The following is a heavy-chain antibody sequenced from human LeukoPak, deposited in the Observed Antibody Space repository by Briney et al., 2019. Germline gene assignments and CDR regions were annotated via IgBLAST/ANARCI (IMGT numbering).Heavy chain of an antibody. Sequence: GGPLRLSCAASGFTFSSYWMSWVRQAPGKGLEWVANIKQDGSEKYYVDSVKGRFTISRDNAKNSLYLQMNSLRAEDTAVYYCARDRSSGWYFYWGQGTLVTVSS. CDR3: ARDRSSGWYFY. CDR2: IKQDGSEK. D-gene: IGHD6-19*01. CDR1: GFTFSSYW. J-gene: IGHJ4*02. V-gene: IGHV3-7*01.